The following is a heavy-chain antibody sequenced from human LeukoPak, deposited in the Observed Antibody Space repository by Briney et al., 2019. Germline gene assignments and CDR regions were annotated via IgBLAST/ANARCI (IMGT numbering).Heavy chain of an antibody. CDR2: ISSSSSYI. CDR1: GFTFSTYS. V-gene: IGHV3-21*01. Sequence: GSLRLSCAASGFTFSTYSINWVRQAPGKGLEWVSSISSSSSYIYYVDSVKGRFTISRDNAKNSLYLQMNSLRPEDTAVYYCARGATMSSSWMDDAFDIWGQGTMVTVSS. D-gene: IGHD6-13*01. CDR3: ARGATMSSSWMDDAFDI. J-gene: IGHJ3*02.